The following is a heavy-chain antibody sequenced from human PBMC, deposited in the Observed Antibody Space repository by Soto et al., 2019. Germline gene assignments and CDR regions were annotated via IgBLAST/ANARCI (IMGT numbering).Heavy chain of an antibody. Sequence: GGSLRLSCAASGFTFSSYGMHWVRQAPGKGLEWVAVIWYDGSNKYYADSVKGRFTISRDNSKNTLYLQMNSLRAEDTAVYYCARGSGYSSGTRMEYFQHWGQGTLVTVSS. D-gene: IGHD6-19*01. CDR2: IWYDGSNK. CDR3: ARGSGYSSGTRMEYFQH. V-gene: IGHV3-33*01. CDR1: GFTFSSYG. J-gene: IGHJ1*01.